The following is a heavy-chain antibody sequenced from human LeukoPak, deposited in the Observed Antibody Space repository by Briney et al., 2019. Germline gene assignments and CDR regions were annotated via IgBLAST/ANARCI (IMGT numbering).Heavy chain of an antibody. D-gene: IGHD6-19*01. Sequence: ASVKVSCKASGHSFIGYHMHWVRQAPGQGLEWMGWIDPNSGGTNYAQKFQGRVTMTRDTSITTVYMELSRLRSDDTAVYYCSRASIAVAAVAGYWGQGTLVTVSS. CDR2: IDPNSGGT. J-gene: IGHJ1*01. V-gene: IGHV1-2*02. CDR3: SRASIAVAAVAGY. CDR1: GHSFIGYH.